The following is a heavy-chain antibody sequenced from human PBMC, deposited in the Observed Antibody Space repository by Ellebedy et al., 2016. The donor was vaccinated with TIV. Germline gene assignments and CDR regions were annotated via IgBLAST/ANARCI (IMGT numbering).Heavy chain of an antibody. Sequence: ASVKVSCKASGYTFTSYYMHWVRQAPGQGLEWMGIINPSGGSTSYAQKFQGRVTMTRDTSTSTVYMELSSLRSEDTAVYYCAAVRIQIWFPNWFDPWGQGTLVTVSS. CDR2: INPSGGST. J-gene: IGHJ5*02. CDR1: GYTFTSYY. V-gene: IGHV1-46*01. D-gene: IGHD5-18*01. CDR3: AAVRIQIWFPNWFDP.